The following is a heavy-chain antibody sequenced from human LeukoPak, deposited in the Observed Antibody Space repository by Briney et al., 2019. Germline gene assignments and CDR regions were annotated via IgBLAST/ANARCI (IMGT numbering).Heavy chain of an antibody. CDR3: ARWNLGSDY. CDR2: ISWNSGSI. V-gene: IGHV3-9*01. J-gene: IGHJ4*02. Sequence: GRSLRLSCAASGFTFDDYAMHWVRQAPGKGLEWVSGISWNSGSIGYADSVKGRFTISRDNAKNSLYLQMNSLRAEDTAVYYCARWNLGSDYWGQGTLVTVSS. D-gene: IGHD5-24*01. CDR1: GFTFDDYA.